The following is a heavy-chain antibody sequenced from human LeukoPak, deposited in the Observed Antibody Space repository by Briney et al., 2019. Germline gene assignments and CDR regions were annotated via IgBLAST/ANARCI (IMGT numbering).Heavy chain of an antibody. CDR1: GFTFSSYA. CDR2: LSYDGSDK. D-gene: IGHD3-22*01. J-gene: IGHJ4*02. CDR3: AKTYYYDSSGYRL. Sequence: GSLRLSCAASGFTFSSYAMHWVRQAPGKGLEWVAVLSYDGSDKYYADSVKGRFTISRDNSKNTLYLQMNSLRAEDTAVYYCAKTYYYDSSGYRLWGQGTLVTVSS. V-gene: IGHV3-30*04.